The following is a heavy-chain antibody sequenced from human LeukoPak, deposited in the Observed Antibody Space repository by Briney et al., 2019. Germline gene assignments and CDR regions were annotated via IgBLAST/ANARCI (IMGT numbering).Heavy chain of an antibody. V-gene: IGHV4-31*03. J-gene: IGHJ3*02. CDR3: ARGPDDAFDI. Sequence: TSETLSLTCTVSGGSISSGGHYWTWIRQHPGKGLEWIAYIYHTGTTYYNPSLKSRVNISVDTSKNQFSLKLSSVTAADTAVYYCARGPDDAFDIWGQGTMVTVSS. CDR1: GGSISSGGHY. CDR2: IYHTGTT.